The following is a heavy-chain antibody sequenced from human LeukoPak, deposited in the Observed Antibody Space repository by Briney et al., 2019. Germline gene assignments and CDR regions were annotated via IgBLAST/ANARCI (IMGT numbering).Heavy chain of an antibody. CDR2: ISAYNGNT. D-gene: IGHD3-16*02. V-gene: IGHV1-18*01. CDR1: GYTFTSYG. J-gene: IGHJ4*02. CDR3: ARGRGYDYVWGSYRQEAYFDY. Sequence: ASVKVSCKASGYTFTSYGISWVRQAPGQGLEWMGWISAYNGNTNYAQKLQGRVTMTTDTSTSTAYMELRSLRSDDTAVYYCARGRGYDYVWGSYRQEAYFDYWGQGTLVTVSS.